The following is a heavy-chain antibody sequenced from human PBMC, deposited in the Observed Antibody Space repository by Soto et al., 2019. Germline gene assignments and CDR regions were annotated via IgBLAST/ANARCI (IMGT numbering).Heavy chain of an antibody. V-gene: IGHV4-31*03. J-gene: IGHJ4*02. CDR2: NYYSGST. CDR3: ARSGYSYGPNPLLY. CDR1: GGSISSGGYY. Sequence: QVQLQESGPGLVKPSQTLSLTCTVSGGSISSGGYYWSWIRQHPGKGLEWIGYNYYSGSTYYNPSLKSRVTIXVXTXXNQFSLKLSSVTAADTAVYYCARSGYSYGPNPLLYWGQGTLVTVSS. D-gene: IGHD5-18*01.